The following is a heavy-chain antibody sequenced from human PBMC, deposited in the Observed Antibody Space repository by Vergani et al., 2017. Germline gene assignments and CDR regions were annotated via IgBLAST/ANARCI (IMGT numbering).Heavy chain of an antibody. CDR1: GGTFSSNT. J-gene: IGHJ6*02. D-gene: IGHD1-14*01. CDR3: ASNVRNVVYYYGMDV. V-gene: IGHV1-69*02. Sequence: QVQLVQSGAEVKKPGSSVKVSCKASGGTFSSNTISWVRQAPGQGLEWMGRIIPILGIANYAQKFQGRVTITADKSTSTAYMELSSLRSEDTAVYYCASNVRNVVYYYGMDVWGQGTTVTVSS. CDR2: IIPILGIA.